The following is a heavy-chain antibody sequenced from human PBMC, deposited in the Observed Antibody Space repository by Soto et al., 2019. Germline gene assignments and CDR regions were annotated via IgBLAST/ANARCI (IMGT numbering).Heavy chain of an antibody. CDR3: ARLLLWFGGLTNWFDP. CDR2: IYWDDDK. V-gene: IGHV2-5*02. D-gene: IGHD3-10*01. Sequence: QITLKESGPTLVKPTQTLTLTCTFSGFSLSTSGVGVGWIRQPPGKALEWLALIYWDDDKRYSPSLKSRLTIAKDPPKNQVVLTMTSMGPVDTATYYCARLLLWFGGLTNWFDPWGQGTLVTVSS. CDR1: GFSLSTSGVG. J-gene: IGHJ5*02.